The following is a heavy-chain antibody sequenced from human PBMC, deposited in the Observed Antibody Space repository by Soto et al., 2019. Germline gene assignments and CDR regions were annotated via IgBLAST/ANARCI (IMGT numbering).Heavy chain of an antibody. CDR3: ARDLHNYDSSGLVY. D-gene: IGHD3-22*01. Sequence: SVKVSCKASGGTFSSYAISWVRQAPGQGLEWVGGIIPIFGTANYAQKFQGRVTITADKSTSTAYMELSSLRSEDTAVYYCARDLHNYDSSGLVYWSQGTLVTVSS. CDR1: GGTFSSYA. J-gene: IGHJ4*02. CDR2: IIPIFGTA. V-gene: IGHV1-69*06.